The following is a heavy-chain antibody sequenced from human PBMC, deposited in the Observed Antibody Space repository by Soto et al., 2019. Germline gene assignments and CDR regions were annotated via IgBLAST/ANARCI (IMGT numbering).Heavy chain of an antibody. CDR1: GGSFSGYY. J-gene: IGHJ3*02. D-gene: IGHD3-10*01. CDR2: IHQNGRS. Sequence: SETLSLTCAVYGGSFSGYYWTWVRQPPGKGLEWIGFIHQNGRSYLSPSLRSRVTISIDTSKNQFSLKLSSVTAADTAVYYCARSITTEKDAFDIWGQGTMVTVSS. V-gene: IGHV4-34*01. CDR3: ARSITTEKDAFDI.